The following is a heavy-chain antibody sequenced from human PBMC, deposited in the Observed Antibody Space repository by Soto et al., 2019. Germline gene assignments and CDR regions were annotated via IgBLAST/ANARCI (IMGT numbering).Heavy chain of an antibody. CDR3: ARRYCSDSYCSYFDY. CDR2: INHSGTT. CDR1: GGSVSGYF. J-gene: IGHJ4*02. D-gene: IGHD2-15*01. Sequence: ETLSLTCAVYGGSVSGYFWSWIRQPPGKGLEWIGEINHSGTTSYSPSLDSRVTTSVDTSKNQFSLRLSSVTAADTAIYYCARRYCSDSYCSYFDYWGRGTLVTVSS. V-gene: IGHV4-34*01.